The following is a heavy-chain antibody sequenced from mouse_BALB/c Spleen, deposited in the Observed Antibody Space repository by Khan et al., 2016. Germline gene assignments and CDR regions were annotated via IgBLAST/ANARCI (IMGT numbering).Heavy chain of an antibody. V-gene: IGHV14-3*02. J-gene: IGHJ3*01. CDR2: IDPANGNT. Sequence: VQLQQPGAELVKPGASVKLSCTASGFNIKDTYISWVKQRPEEGLEWIGRIDPANGNTKYDPKFQGKATIPADTPSTTAYLQLSSLTFEDAAVYYCSRSPDGYWFACWGQGTLVTVSA. D-gene: IGHD2-3*01. CDR1: GFNIKDTY. CDR3: SRSPDGYWFAC.